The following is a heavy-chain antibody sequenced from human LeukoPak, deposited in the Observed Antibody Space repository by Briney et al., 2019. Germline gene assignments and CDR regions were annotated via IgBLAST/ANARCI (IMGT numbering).Heavy chain of an antibody. CDR1: GFTFSNYA. J-gene: IGHJ4*02. CDR2: ISYDGNKK. Sequence: GGSLRLSCAASGFTFSNYAMNWVRQAPGKGLEWVAVISYDGNKKYYADSVKGRFTISRDNSKNTLYLQMNSLRTEDTAVYYCARWKSLKGTFDYWGQGTLVTVSS. D-gene: IGHD1-7*01. V-gene: IGHV3-30*04. CDR3: ARWKSLKGTFDY.